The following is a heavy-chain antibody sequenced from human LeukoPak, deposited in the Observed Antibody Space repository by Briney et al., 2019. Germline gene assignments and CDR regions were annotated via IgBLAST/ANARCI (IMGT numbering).Heavy chain of an antibody. CDR1: GYSFTSYW. J-gene: IGHJ3*02. CDR3: ARLMMNFDWRYNAFDI. D-gene: IGHD3-9*01. CDR2: IYPGDSDT. Sequence: GESLKISCKGSGYSFTSYWIGWVRQMPGKGLEWMGIIYPGDSDTRYSPSFQGQVTISADKSISTAYLQWSSLKASDTAMYYCARLMMNFDWRYNAFDIWGQGTMVTVSS. V-gene: IGHV5-51*01.